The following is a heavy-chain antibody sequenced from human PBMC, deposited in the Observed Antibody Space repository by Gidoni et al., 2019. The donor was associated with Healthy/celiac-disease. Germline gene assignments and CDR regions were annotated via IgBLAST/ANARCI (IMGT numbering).Heavy chain of an antibody. CDR1: GFSFSSYA. J-gene: IGHJ3*02. Sequence: EVQLLASGGGLVQPGGSLRLSCAASGFSFSSYAMSWVRQAPGKGLEGVAAISGSGGSTYYADSVKGRFTISRDNSKNTLYLQMNSLRAEDTAVYYCATQDGYSSSSGAFDIWGQGTMVTVSS. V-gene: IGHV3-23*01. CDR2: ISGSGGST. CDR3: ATQDGYSSSSGAFDI. D-gene: IGHD6-13*01.